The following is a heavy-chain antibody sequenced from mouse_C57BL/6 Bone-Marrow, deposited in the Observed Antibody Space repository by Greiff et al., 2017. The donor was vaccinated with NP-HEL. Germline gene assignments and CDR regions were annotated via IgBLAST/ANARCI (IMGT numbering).Heavy chain of an antibody. V-gene: IGHV1-55*01. D-gene: IGHD1-1*01. Sequence: QVQLQQPGAELVKPGASVKMSCKASGYTFTSYWITWVKQRPGQGLEWIGDIYPGSGSTNYNEKFKSKATLTVDTSSSTAYMQHSSLTSKDSAVYYGARGDYYGSSYFWYYDVWGTGTTVTVSS. J-gene: IGHJ1*03. CDR2: IYPGSGST. CDR1: GYTFTSYW. CDR3: ARGDYYGSSYFWYYDV.